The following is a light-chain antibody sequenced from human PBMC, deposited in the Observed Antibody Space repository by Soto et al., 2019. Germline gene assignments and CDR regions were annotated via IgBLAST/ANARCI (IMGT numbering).Light chain of an antibody. J-gene: IGKJ1*01. V-gene: IGKV3-20*01. CDR2: GAS. CDR3: QQYGSSFCT. Sequence: EIVLTQSPGTLSLSTGERATLSCRASQSVSSSYLAWYQQKPGQAPRLLIYGASSRATGIPDRFSGSGSGTDFTLTISRLETEDCAVYYCQQYGSSFCTFGQGTKVAIK. CDR1: QSVSSSY.